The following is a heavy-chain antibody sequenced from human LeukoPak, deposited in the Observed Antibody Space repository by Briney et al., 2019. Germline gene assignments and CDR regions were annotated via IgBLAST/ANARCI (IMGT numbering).Heavy chain of an antibody. V-gene: IGHV4-61*08. D-gene: IGHD5-12*01. CDR3: AGAPRVAKAYYFDY. CDR1: GGSISSGDYY. Sequence: PSETLSLTCTVSGGSISSGDYYWSWIRQPPGKGLEWIVYIYYSGSTNYNPSLKSRVTISVDTSKNQFSLKLSSVTAADTAVYYCAGAPRVAKAYYFDYWGQGTLVTVSS. CDR2: IYYSGST. J-gene: IGHJ4*02.